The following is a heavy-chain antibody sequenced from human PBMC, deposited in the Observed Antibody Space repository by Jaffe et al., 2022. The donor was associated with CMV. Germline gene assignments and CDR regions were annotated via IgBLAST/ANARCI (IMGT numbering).Heavy chain of an antibody. D-gene: IGHD4-4*01. V-gene: IGHV4-59*08. J-gene: IGHJ6*03. CDR2: IYYSGST. CDR1: GGSISSYY. Sequence: QVQLQESGPGLVKPSETLSLTCTVSGGSISSYYWSWIRQPPGKGLEWIGYIYYSGSTNYNPSLKSRVTISVDTSKNQFSLKLSSVTAADTAVYYCARHSKSPYSKEFSADQRYYYYYMDVWGKGTTVTVSS. CDR3: ARHSKSPYSKEFSADQRYYYYYMDV.